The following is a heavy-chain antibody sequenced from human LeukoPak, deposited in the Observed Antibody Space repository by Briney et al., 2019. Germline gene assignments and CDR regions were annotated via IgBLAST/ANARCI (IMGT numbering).Heavy chain of an antibody. CDR2: IYTSGGT. CDR1: GDSISSYY. V-gene: IGHV4-4*09. Sequence: PSETLSLTCTVSGDSISSYYWSWIRQPPGKGLEWIGYIYTSGGTNYIPSLKGRVTISIDTPKNQFSLKLSSVTAAGSAVYYCARLTRLSTSPDRYYLDYWGQGTLVTVSS. D-gene: IGHD6-6*01. J-gene: IGHJ4*02. CDR3: ARLTRLSTSPDRYYLDY.